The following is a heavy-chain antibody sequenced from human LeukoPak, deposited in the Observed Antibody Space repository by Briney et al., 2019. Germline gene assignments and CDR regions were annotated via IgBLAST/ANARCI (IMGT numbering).Heavy chain of an antibody. V-gene: IGHV4-59*01. D-gene: IGHD3-22*01. CDR1: GGSISSYY. J-gene: IGHJ6*02. CDR3: ARDQLYYYDSSGYYMSYYYYGMDV. CDR2: IYYSGST. Sequence: SETPSLTCTVSGGSISSYYWSWIRQPPGKGLEWIGYIYYSGSTNYNPSLKSRVTISVDTSKNQFSLKLSSVTAADTAVYYCARDQLYYYDSSGYYMSYYYYGMDVWGQGTTVTVSS.